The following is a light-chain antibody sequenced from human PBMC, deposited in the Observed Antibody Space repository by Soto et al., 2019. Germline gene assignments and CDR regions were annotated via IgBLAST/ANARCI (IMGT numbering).Light chain of an antibody. CDR3: QQYNSFPRT. CDR2: DAS. J-gene: IGKJ1*01. V-gene: IGKV1-5*01. Sequence: DIQMTQSPSTLSASIGDKVTITCRATQSISSWLAWYQHKPGEAPKLLIYDASDLETGVPLRFSGRGSETEFTLTINGLRPDDFATYYCQQYNSFPRTFGQGTKVEI. CDR1: QSISSW.